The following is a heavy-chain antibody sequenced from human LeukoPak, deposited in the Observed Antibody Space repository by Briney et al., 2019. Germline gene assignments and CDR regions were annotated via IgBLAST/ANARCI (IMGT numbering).Heavy chain of an antibody. D-gene: IGHD3-16*01. CDR1: GGSMSSSDYY. V-gene: IGHV4-39*07. J-gene: IGHJ4*02. CDR2: IFYSGST. CDR3: ARFSLGRWSRSGLDY. Sequence: SETLSLTCTVSGGSMSSSDYYWGWIRQPPGKGLEWIGSIFYSGSTYYNPSLKSPVTISVDTSKNQFSLKLTSVTAADTAVYYCARFSLGRWSRSGLDYWGQGTLVTVSS.